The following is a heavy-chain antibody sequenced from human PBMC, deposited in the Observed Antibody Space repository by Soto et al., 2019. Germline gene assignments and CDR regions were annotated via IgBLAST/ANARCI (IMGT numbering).Heavy chain of an antibody. D-gene: IGHD6-19*01. CDR1: GYTFTGYY. V-gene: IGHV1-2*02. CDR3: ARDLQWLVPYFDY. Sequence: ASVKVSCKASGYTFTGYYMHWVRQAPGQGLEWMGWINPNSGGTNYAQKFQGRVTMTRDTSISTAYMELSRLRSEDTAVYYCARDLQWLVPYFDYWGQGTLVTVSS. CDR2: INPNSGGT. J-gene: IGHJ4*02.